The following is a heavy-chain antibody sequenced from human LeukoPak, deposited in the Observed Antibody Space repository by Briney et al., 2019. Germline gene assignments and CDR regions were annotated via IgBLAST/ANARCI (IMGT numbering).Heavy chain of an antibody. Sequence: GGSLRLSCAASGFTFSAYWMHWVRQAPGKGLECVSRINNDGSSTTYADSVKGRFTISRDNAKNTLFLQMNSLRAEDTAVYYCVRDLELVYYDTSAYEYWGQGNLVTVSS. D-gene: IGHD3-22*01. CDR3: VRDLELVYYDTSAYEY. J-gene: IGHJ4*02. CDR2: INNDGSST. V-gene: IGHV3-74*01. CDR1: GFTFSAYW.